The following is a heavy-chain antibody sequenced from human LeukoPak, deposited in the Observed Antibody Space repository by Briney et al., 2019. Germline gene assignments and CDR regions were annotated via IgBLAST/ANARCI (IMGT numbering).Heavy chain of an antibody. Sequence: ASVKVSCKASGYTFTGYYMHWVRQAPGQGLEWMGWINPNSGGTNYAQKFQGRVTMTRDTSISTAYMELSRPRSDDTAVYYCARDYGDYTPTGAFDIWGQGTMVTVSS. CDR2: INPNSGGT. V-gene: IGHV1-2*02. D-gene: IGHD4-17*01. CDR1: GYTFTGYY. J-gene: IGHJ3*02. CDR3: ARDYGDYTPTGAFDI.